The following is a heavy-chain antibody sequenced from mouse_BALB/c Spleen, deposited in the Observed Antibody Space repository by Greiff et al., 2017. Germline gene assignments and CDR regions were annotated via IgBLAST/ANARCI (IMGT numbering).Heavy chain of an antibody. J-gene: IGHJ4*01. V-gene: IGHV5-4*02. D-gene: IGHD3-3*01. CDR3: ARDRGPDYAMDY. CDR2: ISDGGSYT. Sequence: EVQVVESGGGLVKPGGSLKLSCAASGFTFSDYYMYWVRQTPEKRLEWVATISDGGSYTYYPDSVKGRFTISRDNAKNNLYLQMSSLKSEDTAMYYCARDRGPDYAMDYWGQGTSVTVSA. CDR1: GFTFSDYY.